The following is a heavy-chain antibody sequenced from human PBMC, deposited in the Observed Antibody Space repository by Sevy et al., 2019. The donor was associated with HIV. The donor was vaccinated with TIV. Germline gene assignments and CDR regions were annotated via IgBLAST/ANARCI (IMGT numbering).Heavy chain of an antibody. Sequence: GGSLRLSCAASGFTFGDYGMHWVRQAPGKGLEWGAVISYDGNNKYYADSVKGRFTISRDNSKNTLFLQMNNLRPEDTAVYYCAKVNLPHFYYYGMDVWGQGTAVTVSS. CDR1: GFTFGDYG. D-gene: IGHD2-21*01. V-gene: IGHV3-30*18. CDR3: AKVNLPHFYYYGMDV. J-gene: IGHJ6*02. CDR2: ISYDGNNK.